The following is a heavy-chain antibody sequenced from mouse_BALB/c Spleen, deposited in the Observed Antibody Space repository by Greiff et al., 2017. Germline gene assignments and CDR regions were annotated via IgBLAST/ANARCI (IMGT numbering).Heavy chain of an antibody. D-gene: IGHD2-1*01. J-gene: IGHJ3*01. CDR3: ARDRYYGNGLFAY. CDR2: IRGDGST. Sequence: VKLQESGPGLVAPSQSLSITCTVSGFSLTGYGVNWVRQPPGKGLEWLGMIRGDGSTDYNSALKSRLSISKDNAKSQVFLKMNSLQTDDTARYYCARDRYYGNGLFAYWGQGTLVTVSA. CDR1: GFSLTGYG. V-gene: IGHV2-6-7*01.